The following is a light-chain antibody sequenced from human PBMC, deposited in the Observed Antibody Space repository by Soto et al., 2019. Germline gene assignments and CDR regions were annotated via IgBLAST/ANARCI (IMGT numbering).Light chain of an antibody. V-gene: IGKV1-5*01. CDR2: DAS. Sequence: DIQMTQSTSTLSASLGDRVTITCRASQSISSWLAWYQQKKGKAPNLLIYDASALESGVPSRFSGSGYGTEFNLTIGSLQTDDFATYYCQRYNSYSQTFGQGTKVDIK. CDR1: QSISSW. J-gene: IGKJ1*01. CDR3: QRYNSYSQT.